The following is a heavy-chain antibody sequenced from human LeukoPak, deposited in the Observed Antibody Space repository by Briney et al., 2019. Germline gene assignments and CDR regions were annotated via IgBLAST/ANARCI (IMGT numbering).Heavy chain of an antibody. J-gene: IGHJ4*02. CDR1: GFTLGDYV. CDR2: IRSKPYGGTT. CDR3: TRTGDYYDSSTYYYGLDY. D-gene: IGHD3-22*01. Sequence: GGSLRLSCTGSGFTLGDYVMSWFRQAPGKGLEWVGFIRSKPYGGTTEYAASVKGRFTISRDDSKNIAYLQMNSLKTEDTAVFYCTRTGDYYDSSTYYYGLDYWGQGTLVTVSS. V-gene: IGHV3-49*03.